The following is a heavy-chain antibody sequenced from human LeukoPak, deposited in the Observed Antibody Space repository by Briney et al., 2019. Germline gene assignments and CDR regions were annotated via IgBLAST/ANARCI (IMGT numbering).Heavy chain of an antibody. CDR3: ARGKYDSSGYPLLGFDY. J-gene: IGHJ4*02. V-gene: IGHV3-7*01. Sequence: GGSLRLSCAASGFTFSSYWMTWVRQAPGKGLEWVANIKQDGSEKKYVDSVKGRFTISRDNAKKSLYLQMNSLRAEDTAVYYCARGKYDSSGYPLLGFDYWGQGTLVTVSS. D-gene: IGHD3-22*01. CDR1: GFTFSSYW. CDR2: IKQDGSEK.